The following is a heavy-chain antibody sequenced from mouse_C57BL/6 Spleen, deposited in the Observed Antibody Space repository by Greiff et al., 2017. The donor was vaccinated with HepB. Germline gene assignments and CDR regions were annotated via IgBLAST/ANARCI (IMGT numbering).Heavy chain of an antibody. V-gene: IGHV1-53*01. Sequence: VKLQQPGTELVKPGASVKLSCKASGYTFTSYWMHWVKQRPGQGLEWIGNINPSNGGTNYNEKFKSKATLTVDKSSSTAYMQLSSLTSEDSAVYYCARGAIYYGYDYWYFDVWGTGTTVTVSS. J-gene: IGHJ1*03. CDR1: GYTFTSYW. D-gene: IGHD2-2*01. CDR3: ARGAIYYGYDYWYFDV. CDR2: INPSNGGT.